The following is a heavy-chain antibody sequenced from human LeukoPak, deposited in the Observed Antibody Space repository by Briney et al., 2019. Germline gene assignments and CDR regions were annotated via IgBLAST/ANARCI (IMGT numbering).Heavy chain of an antibody. D-gene: IGHD1-1*01. CDR3: ARLRVVGDWYDLEHDAFDM. CDR2: IKTDGSNT. Sequence: GGSLRLSCAASGFTFSSYWMHWVRQAPGKGLVWVSRIKTDGSNTNYADSVKGRFTISRDNAKNTLYLQMNSLRAEDTAVYYCARLRVVGDWYDLEHDAFDMWGQGTMVTVSS. V-gene: IGHV3-74*01. J-gene: IGHJ3*02. CDR1: GFTFSSYW.